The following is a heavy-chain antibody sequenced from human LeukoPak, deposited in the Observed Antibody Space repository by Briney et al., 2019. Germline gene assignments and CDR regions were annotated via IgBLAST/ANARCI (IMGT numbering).Heavy chain of an antibody. Sequence: PGGSLRLSCAASGFGFSGYWMTWVRQAPGKGLEWVANIKEDGSEKYYVDSEKGRFNISRDNAKNSLYLQMNSLTAEDTALYYCARGGYYPDVWGKGTTVTVSS. V-gene: IGHV3-7*03. CDR2: IKEDGSEK. CDR3: ARGGYYPDV. J-gene: IGHJ6*04. CDR1: GFGFSGYW. D-gene: IGHD3-16*01.